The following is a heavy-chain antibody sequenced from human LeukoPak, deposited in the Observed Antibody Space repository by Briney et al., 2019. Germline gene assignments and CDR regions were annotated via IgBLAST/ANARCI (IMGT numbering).Heavy chain of an antibody. CDR3: ARDNHDSSGYFYDWFDP. CDR1: GFTFSSYE. Sequence: PGRSLRLSCVASGFTFSSYEMNWVRQAPGKGLEWVSHISSSGNTIYYADSVKGRFTISRDNAKNSLYLQMNSLRAEDTAIYYCARDNHDSSGYFYDWFDPWGQGTLVTVSS. D-gene: IGHD3-22*01. V-gene: IGHV3-48*03. CDR2: ISSSGNTI. J-gene: IGHJ5*02.